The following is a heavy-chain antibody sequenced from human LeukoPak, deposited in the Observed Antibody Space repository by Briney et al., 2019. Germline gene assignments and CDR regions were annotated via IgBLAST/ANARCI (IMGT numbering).Heavy chain of an antibody. J-gene: IGHJ6*03. CDR2: IYYSGST. V-gene: IGHV4-39*01. D-gene: IGHD4-11*01. CDR3: ARHVDMTTVNYYYLDV. Sequence: PSETLSHTCTVSGGSISSSSYYWGWIRQPPGKGLEWIGSIYYSGSTYYNPSLKSRVTISVDTSKDQFSLKLNSVTAGDTAVYYCARHVDMTTVNYYYLDVWGEGTTVTVSS. CDR1: GGSISSSSYY.